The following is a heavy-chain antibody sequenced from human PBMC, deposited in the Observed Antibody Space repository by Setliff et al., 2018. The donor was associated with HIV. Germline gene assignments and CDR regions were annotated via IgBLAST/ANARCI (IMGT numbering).Heavy chain of an antibody. CDR2: IKPSGGST. CDR1: GYTFTNFA. CDR3: AREGQWLDMGDTFDI. Sequence: ASVKVSCKASGYTFTNFAMHWVRQAPGQRLEWMGIIKPSGGSTSYAQKFQGRVTITRDTSASTAYMDLSSLRSEDTAVYYCAREGQWLDMGDTFDIWGQGTMVTVSS. J-gene: IGHJ3*02. V-gene: IGHV1-3*01. D-gene: IGHD6-19*01.